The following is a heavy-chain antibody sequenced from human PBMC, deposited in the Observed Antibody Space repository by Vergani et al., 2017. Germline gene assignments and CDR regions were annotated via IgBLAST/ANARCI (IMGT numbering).Heavy chain of an antibody. Sequence: QVRLQESGPGLVKPSETLSLTCSVSGGSMSGYYWSWIRQPPGKELEWIGYMYHSGSTNYNPSLETRVTISGDTSKNQFSLKLNSVTAADTAVYYCRGVADFYGLRSRLLDLWGQGILVTVSS. CDR2: MYHSGST. D-gene: IGHD3-10*01. J-gene: IGHJ5*02. CDR1: GGSMSGYY. CDR3: RGVADFYGLRSRLLDL. V-gene: IGHV4-59*01.